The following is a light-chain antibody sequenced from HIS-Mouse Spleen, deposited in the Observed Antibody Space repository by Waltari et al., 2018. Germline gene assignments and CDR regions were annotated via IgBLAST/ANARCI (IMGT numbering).Light chain of an antibody. CDR2: QDS. CDR1: KLGDKY. CDR3: QAWDSSTDVV. Sequence: SYELTQPPSVSVSPGQTASITCSGDKLGDKYACWYQQKPGQSPVLVIYQDSKRTSGLPERFSGSNSGNTATLTISGTQAMDEADYYCQAWDSSTDVVFGGGTKLTVL. J-gene: IGLJ2*01. V-gene: IGLV3-1*01.